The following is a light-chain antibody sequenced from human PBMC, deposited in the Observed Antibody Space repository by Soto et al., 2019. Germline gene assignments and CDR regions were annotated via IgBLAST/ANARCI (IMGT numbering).Light chain of an antibody. CDR1: QSVSNNY. V-gene: IGKV3-20*01. J-gene: IGKJ1*01. CDR2: DAS. Sequence: ENVLTQSPGTLSLSPGDRATLSCRASQSVSNNYLAWYQQKPGQAPRLLIYDASRRATGIPDRFSGSGSGTDFTLTISRLEPEDFAVYYCQQCARAPLTFGQGTKVDIK. CDR3: QQCARAPLT.